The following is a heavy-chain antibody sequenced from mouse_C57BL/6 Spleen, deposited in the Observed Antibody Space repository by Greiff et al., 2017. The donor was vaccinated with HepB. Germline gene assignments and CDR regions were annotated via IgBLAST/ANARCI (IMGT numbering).Heavy chain of an antibody. J-gene: IGHJ1*03. CDR2: IRSKSSNYAT. D-gene: IGHD2-2*01. Sequence: EVKVVESGGGLVQPKGSLKLSCAASGFTFNTYAMHWVRQAPGKGLEWVARIRSKSSNYATYYADSVKDRFTISRDDSQSMLYLQMNNLKTEDTAMYYCVRFASYGYDEYFDVWGTGTTVTVSS. CDR1: GFTFNTYA. CDR3: VRFASYGYDEYFDV. V-gene: IGHV10-3*01.